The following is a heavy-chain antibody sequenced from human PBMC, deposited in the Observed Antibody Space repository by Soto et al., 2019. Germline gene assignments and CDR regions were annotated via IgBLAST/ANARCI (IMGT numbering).Heavy chain of an antibody. V-gene: IGHV3-23*01. J-gene: IGHJ4*02. CDR1: GFTFSSYA. Sequence: HPGGSLRLSCAASGFTFSSYAMSWVRQAPGKGLEWVSAISGSGGSTYYADSVKGRFTISRDNSKNTLYLQMNSLRAEDTAVYYCAKDLVVVVTAIHHYFFDYWGQGTLVTVSS. CDR3: AKDLVVVVTAIHHYFFDY. CDR2: ISGSGGST. D-gene: IGHD2-21*02.